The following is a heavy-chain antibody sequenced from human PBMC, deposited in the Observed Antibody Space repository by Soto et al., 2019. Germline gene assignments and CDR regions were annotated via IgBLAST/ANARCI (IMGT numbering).Heavy chain of an antibody. CDR2: IIPISDTT. V-gene: IGHV1-69*01. CDR1: GGTFSSYA. J-gene: IGHJ6*02. D-gene: IGHD2-2*01. CDR3: ARSQGSSTSLEIYYYYYYGMDV. Sequence: QVQLLQSGAEVKKPGSSVKVSCKASGGTFSSYAISWVRQAPGQGLEWMGGIIPISDTTNYAQKFQGRVTITADESTSTASMELSSLRSEDTAVYYCARSQGSSTSLEIYYYYYYGMDVWGQGTTVTVSS.